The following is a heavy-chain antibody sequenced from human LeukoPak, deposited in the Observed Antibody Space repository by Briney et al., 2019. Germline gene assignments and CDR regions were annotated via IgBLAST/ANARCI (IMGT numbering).Heavy chain of an antibody. CDR3: VTLTGVTIDTAIGS. CDR1: GFPFSDYG. D-gene: IGHD5-18*01. V-gene: IGHV3-30*03. Sequence: PGRSLRLSCAASGFPFSDYGMYWVRQAPGKGLEWLAVISHDGNNKYYADSVKGRITISRDNSMNTLCLQMNSLRAEDTAVYYCVTLTGVTIDTAIGSWGQGTLVTVSS. J-gene: IGHJ5*02. CDR2: ISHDGNNK.